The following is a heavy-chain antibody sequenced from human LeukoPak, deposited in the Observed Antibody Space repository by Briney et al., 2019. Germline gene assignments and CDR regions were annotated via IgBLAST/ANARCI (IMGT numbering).Heavy chain of an antibody. J-gene: IGHJ4*02. D-gene: IGHD6-13*01. CDR3: AREVKKGIAAAGSRDY. Sequence: GGSLRLSCAASGFTVNSNYMSWVRQAPGKGLEWVSIIYSSGTTYYADSVKGRFTIFRDNSKNTLYLQMYSLRAEDTAVYYCAREVKKGIAAAGSRDYWGQGTLVTVSS. CDR2: IYSSGTT. CDR1: GFTVNSNY. V-gene: IGHV3-53*01.